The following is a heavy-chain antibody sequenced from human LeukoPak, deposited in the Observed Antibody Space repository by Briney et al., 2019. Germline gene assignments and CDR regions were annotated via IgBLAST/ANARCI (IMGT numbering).Heavy chain of an antibody. CDR2: IHSSGKT. V-gene: IGHV4-59*01. D-gene: IGHD1-26*01. Sequence: SETLSLTCTVSGGSIISYYWSWIRQSPGKGLEWIGYIHSSGKTNHNPSFKSRVTISVDTSKNQFSLNVNSMAAADTGVYYCTRSFPGIVGAADFWGQGTLVTVSS. CDR1: GGSIISYY. J-gene: IGHJ4*02. CDR3: TRSFPGIVGAADF.